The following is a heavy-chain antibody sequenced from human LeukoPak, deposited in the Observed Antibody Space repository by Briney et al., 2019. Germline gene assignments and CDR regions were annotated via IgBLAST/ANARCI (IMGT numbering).Heavy chain of an antibody. J-gene: IGHJ5*02. Sequence: ASVNVSCKASGCTFSSYAISWVRQAPGQGLEWMGAIIPIFGTANYAQTSQGRVTITADESTSAAYMELSSLRSEDTAVYYCARVGDFWSGYPQRNWFDPWGQGTLVTVSS. CDR3: ARVGDFWSGYPQRNWFDP. D-gene: IGHD3-3*01. V-gene: IGHV1-69*13. CDR1: GCTFSSYA. CDR2: IIPIFGTA.